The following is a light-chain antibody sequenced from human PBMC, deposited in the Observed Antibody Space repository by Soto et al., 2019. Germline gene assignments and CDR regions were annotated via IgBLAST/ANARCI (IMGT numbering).Light chain of an antibody. J-gene: IGKJ4*01. CDR1: QSISSW. Sequence: NQMTQSASTLPASVGDRVTITCRASQSISSWLAWYQQKPGKAPKLLIYDASNLETGVPSRFSGSGSGTDFTFTISSLQPEDIATYYCQQYDNLPLTFGGGTKVDI. CDR2: DAS. V-gene: IGKV1-33*01. CDR3: QQYDNLPLT.